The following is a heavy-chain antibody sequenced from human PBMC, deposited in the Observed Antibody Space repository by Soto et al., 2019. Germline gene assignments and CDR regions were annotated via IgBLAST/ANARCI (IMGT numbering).Heavy chain of an antibody. CDR1: GGTFSSYT. D-gene: IGHD3-10*01. CDR2: IIPILGIA. CDR3: ARFRGSYGMDV. J-gene: IGHJ6*02. V-gene: IGHV1-69*02. Sequence: QVQLVQSGAEVKKPGSSVKVSCKASGGTFSSYTISWVRQAHGQGLEWMGRIIPILGIANYAQKFQGRVTMTADKSTSTAYLELSSLRSEDTAVYYCARFRGSYGMDVWGQGTTVTVSS.